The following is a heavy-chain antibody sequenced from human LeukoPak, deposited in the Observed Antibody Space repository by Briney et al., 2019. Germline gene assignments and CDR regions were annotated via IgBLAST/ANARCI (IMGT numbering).Heavy chain of an antibody. CDR2: IKQDGSEK. V-gene: IGHV3-7*01. Sequence: QTGGSLRLSCAASGFTFSSYWMSWVRHAPGKGLERVASIKQDGSEKYYADSVKGRFTISRDSAKNSLSLQMNSLRVEDTAVYYCARGGTLHGMLEYWGQGTLVTVSS. J-gene: IGHJ4*02. CDR3: ARGGTLHGMLEY. CDR1: GFTFSSYW. D-gene: IGHD3-16*01.